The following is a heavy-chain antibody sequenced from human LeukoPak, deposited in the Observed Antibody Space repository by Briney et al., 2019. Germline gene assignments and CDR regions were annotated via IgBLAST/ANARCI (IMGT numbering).Heavy chain of an antibody. Sequence: SETLSLTCTVSGGSISSGSYYWSWIRQPAGKGLEWIGRIYTSGSTNYNPSLKSRVTISVDTSKNQFSLELSSVTAADTAVYYCARDLGSSGYYLGYWGQGTLVTVSS. D-gene: IGHD3-22*01. J-gene: IGHJ4*02. CDR2: IYTSGST. CDR3: ARDLGSSGYYLGY. V-gene: IGHV4-61*02. CDR1: GGSISSGSYY.